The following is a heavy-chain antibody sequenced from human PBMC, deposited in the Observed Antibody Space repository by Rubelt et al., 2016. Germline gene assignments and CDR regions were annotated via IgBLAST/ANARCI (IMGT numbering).Heavy chain of an antibody. Sequence: QVQLQESGPGLVKPSETLSLTCTVSGGSISSYYWSWIRQPPGKGLEWIGYIYYSGSTNYNPSLKSRVTISEDTSKNQFSLKLNAVTAADTAMYYCARGLMPGLLSLYFDYWGQGTLVTVSA. J-gene: IGHJ4*02. D-gene: IGHD3-3*01. CDR1: GGSISSYY. CDR3: ARGLMPGLLSLYFDY. V-gene: IGHV4-59*01. CDR2: IYYSGST.